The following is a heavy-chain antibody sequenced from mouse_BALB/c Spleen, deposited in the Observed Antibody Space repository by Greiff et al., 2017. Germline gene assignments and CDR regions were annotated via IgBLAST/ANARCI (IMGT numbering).Heavy chain of an antibody. CDR3: ARSGRLRDDY. J-gene: IGHJ2*01. V-gene: IGHV14-3*02. D-gene: IGHD1-2*01. CDR1: GFNIKDTY. CDR2: IDPANGNT. Sequence: VQLKESGAELVKPGASVKLSCTASGFNIKDTYMHWVKQRPEQGLEWIGRIDPANGNTKYDPKFQGKATITADTSSNTAYLQLSSLTSEDTAVYYCARSGRLRDDYWGQGTTLTVSS.